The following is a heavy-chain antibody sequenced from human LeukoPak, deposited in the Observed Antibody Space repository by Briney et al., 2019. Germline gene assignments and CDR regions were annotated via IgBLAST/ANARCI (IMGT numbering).Heavy chain of an antibody. D-gene: IGHD3-10*01. CDR3: ARASWFGVDY. J-gene: IGHJ4*02. Sequence: GESLKISCKGSGHSFTSYWISWVRRMPGKGLEWMGRIDPSDSYTNYSPSFQGHVTISADKSISTAYLQWSSLTASDTAMYYCARASWFGVDYWGQGTLVTVSS. CDR2: IDPSDSYT. V-gene: IGHV5-10-1*01. CDR1: GHSFTSYW.